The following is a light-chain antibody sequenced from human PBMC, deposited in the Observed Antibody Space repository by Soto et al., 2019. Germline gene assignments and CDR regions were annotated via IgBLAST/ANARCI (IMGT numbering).Light chain of an antibody. CDR3: QQRSNWPPIT. CDR2: DAS. CDR1: QSVSRS. V-gene: IGKV3-11*01. Sequence: EIVLTQSPVTLSLSPGERATPSCRASQSVSRSLAWYQQKPGQAPRLLIYDASNRATGIPARFSGSGSGTDFTLTISSLEPEDFAVYYCQQRSNWPPITFGQGTRLEIK. J-gene: IGKJ5*01.